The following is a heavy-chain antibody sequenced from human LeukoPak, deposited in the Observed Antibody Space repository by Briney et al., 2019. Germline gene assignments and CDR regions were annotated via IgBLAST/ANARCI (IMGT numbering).Heavy chain of an antibody. CDR2: IRYDGSNK. V-gene: IGHV3-30*02. J-gene: IGHJ4*02. D-gene: IGHD3-10*01. CDR1: GFTFSSYA. Sequence: PGRSLRLSCAASGFTFSSYAMHWVRQAPGKGLEWVAFIRYDGSNKYYADSVKGRFTISRDNSKNTLYLQMNSLRAEDTAVYYCAKDRMVFTMVRGVIQFYFDYWGQGTPVTVSS. CDR3: AKDRMVFTMVRGVIQFYFDY.